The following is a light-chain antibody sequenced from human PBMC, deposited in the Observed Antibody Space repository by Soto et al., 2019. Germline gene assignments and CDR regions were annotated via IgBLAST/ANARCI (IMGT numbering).Light chain of an antibody. CDR2: DAS. V-gene: IGKV3-20*01. Sequence: EIVLTQSPGTLSLSPGERATLSCRASQSVSSSYLAWHQQKPGQAPRLLIYDASSRATGIPDRFSGSGSGKDFNFTISILEPEDFAVYYCQQYGSSPYTFGQGTKLEIK. J-gene: IGKJ2*01. CDR3: QQYGSSPYT. CDR1: QSVSSSY.